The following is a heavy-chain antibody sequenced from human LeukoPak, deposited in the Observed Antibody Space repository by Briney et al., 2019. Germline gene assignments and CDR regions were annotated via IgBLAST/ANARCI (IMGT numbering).Heavy chain of an antibody. V-gene: IGHV4-34*01. D-gene: IGHD3-10*01. CDR3: ARDYRYYYGSGSYYNSNWFDP. CDR2: INHSGST. J-gene: IGHJ5*02. CDR1: GGSFSGYY. Sequence: PSETLSLTCAVYGGSFSGYYWSWIRQPPGKGLEWIGEINHSGSTNYNPSLKSRVTISVDTSKNQFSLKLSSVTAADTAVYYCARDYRYYYGSGSYYNSNWFDPWGQGTLVTVSS.